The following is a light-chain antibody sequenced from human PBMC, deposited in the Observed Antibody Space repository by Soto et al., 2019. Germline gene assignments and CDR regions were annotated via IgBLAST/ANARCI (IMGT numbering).Light chain of an antibody. J-gene: IGKJ4*01. CDR1: QSVNSY. Sequence: EIVLTQSPATLSLSPGERATLSCSASQSVNSYLAWYQQKPGQAPRLLIYDASNRATGIPARFSGSGSGTDFTLTISSLDPEDFAVYYCQQRSNWPFLTVGGGTKVEIK. V-gene: IGKV3-11*01. CDR2: DAS. CDR3: QQRSNWPFLT.